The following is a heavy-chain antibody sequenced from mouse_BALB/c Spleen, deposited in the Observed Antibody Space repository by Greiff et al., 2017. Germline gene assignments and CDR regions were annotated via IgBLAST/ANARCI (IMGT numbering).Heavy chain of an antibody. CDR1: GYSITSDYA. CDR3: ARGGYTWFAY. D-gene: IGHD2-2*01. J-gene: IGHJ3*01. CDR2: ISYSGST. V-gene: IGHV3-2*02. Sequence: EVQRVESGPGLVKPSQSLSLTCTVTGYSITSDYAWNWIRQFPGNKLEWMGYISYSGSTSYNPSLKSRISITRDTSKNQFFLQLNSVTTEDTATYYCARGGYTWFAYWGQGTLVTVSA.